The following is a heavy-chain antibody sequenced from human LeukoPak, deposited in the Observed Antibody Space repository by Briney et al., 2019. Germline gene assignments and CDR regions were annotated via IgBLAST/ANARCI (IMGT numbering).Heavy chain of an antibody. CDR1: GGTFSSYA. V-gene: IGHV1-69*13. J-gene: IGHJ4*02. CDR3: ARGIDSSWYKGGYFDY. CDR2: IIPIFGTA. Sequence: GASVKVSCKASGGTFSSYAISWVRQAPRQGLEWMGGIIPIFGTANYAQKFQGRVTITADESTSTAYMELSSLRSEDTAVYYCARGIDSSWYKGGYFDYWGQGTLVTVSS. D-gene: IGHD6-13*01.